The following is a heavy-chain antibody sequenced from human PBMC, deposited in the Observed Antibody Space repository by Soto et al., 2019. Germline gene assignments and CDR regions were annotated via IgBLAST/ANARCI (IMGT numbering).Heavy chain of an antibody. CDR2: ISRSGTT. J-gene: IGHJ5*02. CDR1: GGYFNDNY. V-gene: IGHV4-34*01. D-gene: IGHD3-10*01. CDR3: AVSLWFGTQVEL. Sequence: QVQLQQWGAGLLKPSETLSLSCAVYGGYFNDNYYTWFRQPPGKGLEWIGEISRSGTTKYIPSFKSRASVPFDRSKTQVSLKVSCVTAAHTAVYYCAVSLWFGTQVELWGQGALVSVSS.